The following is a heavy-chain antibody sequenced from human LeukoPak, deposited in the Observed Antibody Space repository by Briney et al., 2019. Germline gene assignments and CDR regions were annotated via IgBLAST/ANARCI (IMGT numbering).Heavy chain of an antibody. CDR2: ISSRSTII. V-gene: IGHV3-11*04. CDR3: ASAGGDYGAGTYPKTGMDY. J-gene: IGHJ4*02. D-gene: IGHD3-10*01. Sequence: GGSLRLSCAASGFAFSDFYMTWIRQAPGKGLEWISYISSRSTIIQYADSVTGRFTISRDNAKNSLYLQMNSLRAEDTAVYYCASAGGDYGAGTYPKTGMDYVGQGTLVTVFS. CDR1: GFAFSDFY.